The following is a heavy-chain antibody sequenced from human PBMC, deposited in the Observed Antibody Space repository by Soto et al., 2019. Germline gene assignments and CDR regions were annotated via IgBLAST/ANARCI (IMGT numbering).Heavy chain of an antibody. D-gene: IGHD3-22*01. CDR1: GGSISSSSYF. CDR3: ARRMKDSSSAGGFDI. V-gene: IGHV4-39*01. J-gene: IGHJ3*02. Sequence: QLQLQESGPGLAKPSETLSLTCTVSGGSISSSSYFWDWIRQPPGKALEWIGSIYYSGNTYYNPSLKSRVTVYVDRSKNQFSLKLSSVTAADTALYYCARRMKDSSSAGGFDIWGQGTMVTVS. CDR2: IYYSGNT.